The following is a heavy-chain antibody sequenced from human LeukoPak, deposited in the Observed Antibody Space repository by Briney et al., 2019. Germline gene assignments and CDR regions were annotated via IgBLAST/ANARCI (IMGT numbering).Heavy chain of an antibody. CDR3: AKGKQTAFLDWFDP. CDR2: ISATGGTT. J-gene: IGHJ5*02. D-gene: IGHD2-21*02. CDR1: GFTFSAFA. Sequence: GGSLRHSCAASGFTFSAFAMSWVRQAPGKGLQWVTAISATGGTTYYADSVKGRFTSSRDNSKNVLYLQLSSLRAEDTAIYYCAKGKQTAFLDWFDPWGQGTLVTVSS. V-gene: IGHV3-23*01.